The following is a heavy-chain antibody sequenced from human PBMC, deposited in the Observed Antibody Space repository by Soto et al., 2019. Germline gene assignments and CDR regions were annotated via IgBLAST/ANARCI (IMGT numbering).Heavy chain of an antibody. J-gene: IGHJ4*02. V-gene: IGHV1-3*05. D-gene: IGHD3-22*01. CDR2: INAGNGNT. CDR3: ARGLGGYYPPFDY. Sequence: QVQLVQSGAEEKKPGASVKVSCKASGYTFTSYAILWVRQAPGQRLEWMGWINAGNGNTKYSQKFQGRVTITRDTSASTDYKELSSLRSEDTAVYCCARGLGGYYPPFDYWGQGTLVTVSS. CDR1: GYTFTSYA.